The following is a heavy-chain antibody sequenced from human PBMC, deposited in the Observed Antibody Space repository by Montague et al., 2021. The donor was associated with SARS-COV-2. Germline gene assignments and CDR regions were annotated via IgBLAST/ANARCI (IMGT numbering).Heavy chain of an antibody. D-gene: IGHD3-22*01. J-gene: IGHJ2*01. V-gene: IGHV4-59*12. CDR1: GGSISTYY. CDR2: VSFSGDT. Sequence: SETLSLTCSVSGGSISTYYWSWIRQPPGKGLEWIGYVSFSGDTIYNPSLKGLVTISVDTSKHQFSLKLTSVTAADTAAYYCARGAPTITMIVVVFTGAGWYFDLWGRGTLVTVSS. CDR3: ARGAPTITMIVVVFTGAGWYFDL.